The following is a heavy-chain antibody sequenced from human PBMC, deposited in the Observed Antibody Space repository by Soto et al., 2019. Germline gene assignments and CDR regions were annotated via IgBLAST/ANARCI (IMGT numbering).Heavy chain of an antibody. V-gene: IGHV3-7*01. D-gene: IGHD6-13*01. CDR2: IKQDGSEK. CDR3: AGSTSSWGV. CDR1: GFTSSNYW. Sequence: EVLVVESGGGLVQPGGSLRLSCVASGFTSSNYWMNWVRQAPGKGLEWVANIKQDGSEKNYVDSVKGRFTISRDNAKNSLYMQMISLRAEDTAVYYCAGSTSSWGVWGKGTTVTVSS. J-gene: IGHJ6*04.